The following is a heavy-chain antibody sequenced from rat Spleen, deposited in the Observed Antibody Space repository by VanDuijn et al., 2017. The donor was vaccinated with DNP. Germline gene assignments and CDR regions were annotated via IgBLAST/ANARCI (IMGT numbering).Heavy chain of an antibody. CDR2: IIYDGSRT. D-gene: IGHD1-12*01. CDR1: GFIFSDYN. J-gene: IGHJ4*01. CDR3: TRHRTIMPYYYAMDA. V-gene: IGHV5S10*01. Sequence: EVQLVESGGGLVQPGRSLKLSCAASGFIFSDYNMAWVRQAPKTGLEWVANIIYDGSRTHYRDSVKGRFTISRDNAKNTLYLQMDSLRSEDTASYYCTRHRTIMPYYYAMDAWGQGASVTVSS.